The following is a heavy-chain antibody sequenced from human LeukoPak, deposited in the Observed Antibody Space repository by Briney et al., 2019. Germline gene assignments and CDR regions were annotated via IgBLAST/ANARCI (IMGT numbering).Heavy chain of an antibody. J-gene: IGHJ6*03. V-gene: IGHV3-15*01. CDR3: TTEVNYYYYMDV. CDR2: IKSKADGGTT. Sequence: GGSLRLSCAASGFTFSTYAMSWVRQAPGKGLEWVGRIKSKADGGTTDYAAPVKGRFTISRDDSKNTLYLQMNSLETEDTAVYYCTTEVNYYYYMDVWGTGTTVTVSS. CDR1: GFTFSTYA. D-gene: IGHD3-22*01.